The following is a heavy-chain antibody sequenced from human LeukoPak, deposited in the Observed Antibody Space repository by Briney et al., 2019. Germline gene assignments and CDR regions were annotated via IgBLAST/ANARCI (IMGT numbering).Heavy chain of an antibody. CDR1: GSISSGSYY. CDR2: IYTSGST. Sequence: SETLSLTCTVSGSISSGSYYWSWIRQPAGKGLEWIGRIYTSGSTNYNPSLESRVTISVDTSKNQFSLKLTSLTAADTAVYYCAREGQQLVPPFDYWGQGNLVTVSS. V-gene: IGHV4-61*02. D-gene: IGHD6-6*01. CDR3: AREGQQLVPPFDY. J-gene: IGHJ4*02.